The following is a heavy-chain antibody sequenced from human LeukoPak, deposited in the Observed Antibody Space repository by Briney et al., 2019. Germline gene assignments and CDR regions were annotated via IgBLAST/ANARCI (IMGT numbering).Heavy chain of an antibody. CDR2: ISCSSNYI. V-gene: IGHV3-21*01. CDR3: ARELCFGGRGARTTDFDY. CDR1: GFTFSSYS. J-gene: IGHJ4*02. Sequence: TGGSLRLSCAASGFTFSSYSMNWVCQAPGKGLEWVSSISCSSNYIYYADSVKGRFTISRDNAKNSLYLQMNSLRAEDTAVYYCARELCFGGRGARTTDFDYWGQGTLVTVSS. D-gene: IGHD3-10*01.